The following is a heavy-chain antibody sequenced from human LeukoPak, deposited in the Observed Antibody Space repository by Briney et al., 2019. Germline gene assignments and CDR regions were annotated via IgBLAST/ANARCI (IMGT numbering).Heavy chain of an antibody. J-gene: IGHJ3*01. CDR1: GFTFSTYW. CDR2: INSDGSHT. CDR3: ARDLLDESSGYGSDAFDL. V-gene: IGHV3-74*01. D-gene: IGHD3-22*01. Sequence: GGSLRLSCAASGFTFSTYWMPWVRQAPGKGLVWVSRINSDGSHTSYADSVKGRFTISRDNAKNMLYLEMNSLRVDDTAVYFCARDLLDESSGYGSDAFDLWGQGTLVTASS.